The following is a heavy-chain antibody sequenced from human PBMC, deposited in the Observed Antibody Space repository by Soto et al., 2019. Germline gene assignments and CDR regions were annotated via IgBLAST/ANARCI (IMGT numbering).Heavy chain of an antibody. CDR3: ARERTGARKYYYYGMDV. CDR2: IWYDGSNK. D-gene: IGHD3-10*01. J-gene: IGHJ6*02. V-gene: IGHV3-33*01. Sequence: QVQLMESGGGVVQPGRSLRLSCAASGFTFSSYGMHWVRQAPGKGLEWVAVIWYDGSNKYYADSVKGRFTISRDNSKNTLYLQMNSLRAEDTAVYYCARERTGARKYYYYGMDVWGQGTTVTVSS. CDR1: GFTFSSYG.